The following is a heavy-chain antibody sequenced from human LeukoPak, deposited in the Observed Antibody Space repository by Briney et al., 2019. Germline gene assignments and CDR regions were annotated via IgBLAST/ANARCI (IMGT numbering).Heavy chain of an antibody. CDR3: ARTPYCSGGSCQAPYDAFDI. J-gene: IGHJ3*02. CDR1: GGSISSSSYY. V-gene: IGHV4-39*07. CDR2: IYYNGST. D-gene: IGHD2-15*01. Sequence: KASETLSLTCTVSGGSISSSSYYWGWIRQPPGKGLEWIGSIYYNGSTYYNPSLKSRVTISVDTSKNQFSLKLSSVTAADTAVYYCARTPYCSGGSCQAPYDAFDIWGQGTMVTVSS.